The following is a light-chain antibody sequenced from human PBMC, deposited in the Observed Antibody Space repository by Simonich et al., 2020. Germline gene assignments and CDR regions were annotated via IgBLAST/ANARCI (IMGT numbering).Light chain of an antibody. CDR2: DVS. CDR3: SSYTSSSTWV. J-gene: IGLJ3*02. CDR1: SSDLGGYNY. V-gene: IGLV2-14*01. Sequence: QSALTQPASVSGSPGQSITISCTGTSSDLGGYNYVSWYPQHPGKAPKLMISDVSKRPSGVSNRFSGSKSGNPASLTISGLPAEDEADYYCSSYTSSSTWVFGGGTKLTVL.